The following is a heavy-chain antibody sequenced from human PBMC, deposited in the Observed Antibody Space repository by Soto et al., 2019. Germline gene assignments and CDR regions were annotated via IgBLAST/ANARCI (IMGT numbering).Heavy chain of an antibody. Sequence: EVQLVESGGGLVQPGGSLRLSCAASGFTFSSYWMHWVRQAPGKGLVWVSRIKYDGSSTSYADSVKGRATISRDNAKNTVNLQMNSLTAEDTAVYYCARGIKNYYGSDVWGQGTTVTVSS. D-gene: IGHD2-15*01. J-gene: IGHJ6*02. CDR1: GFTFSSYW. CDR3: ARGIKNYYGSDV. CDR2: IKYDGSST. V-gene: IGHV3-74*01.